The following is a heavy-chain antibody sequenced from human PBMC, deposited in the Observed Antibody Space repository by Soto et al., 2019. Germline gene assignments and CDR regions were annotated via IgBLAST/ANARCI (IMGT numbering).Heavy chain of an antibody. J-gene: IGHJ5*02. CDR3: ARGGTIREWLTDH. CDR1: GFIFSNYW. V-gene: IGHV3-7*04. Sequence: EVQLVESWGGLVQPGGSLRLSCVASGFIFSNYWMHWVRQTPDKGLEWVANIKQDGSEKYYVDSVNGRCTISRDNAKNSLFLQMNNLRAEDTAVYYCARGGTIREWLTDHWGQGTLVTVSS. D-gene: IGHD5-12*01. CDR2: IKQDGSEK.